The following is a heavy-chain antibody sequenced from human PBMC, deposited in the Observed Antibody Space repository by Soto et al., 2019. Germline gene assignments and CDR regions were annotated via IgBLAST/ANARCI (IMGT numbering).Heavy chain of an antibody. J-gene: IGHJ5*02. Sequence: SETLSLTCTVSGGSISSYYWSWIRQPPGKGLEWIGYIYYSGSTNYNPSLKSRVTISVDTSKNQFSLKLSSVTAADTAVYYCARSPVYDSSGYLDWFDPWGQGTLVTVSS. V-gene: IGHV4-59*01. D-gene: IGHD3-22*01. CDR3: ARSPVYDSSGYLDWFDP. CDR2: IYYSGST. CDR1: GGSISSYY.